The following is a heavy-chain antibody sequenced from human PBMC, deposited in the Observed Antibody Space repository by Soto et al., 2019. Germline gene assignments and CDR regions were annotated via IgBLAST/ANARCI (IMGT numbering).Heavy chain of an antibody. CDR3: ARDRRKGGGPAFDI. Sequence: SETLSLTCTVSGGSISSYYWSWIRQPPGKGLEWIGYIYYSGSTNYNPSLKSRVTISVDTSKNQFSLKLSSVTAADTAVYYCARDRRKGGGPAFDIWGQGTMVTVSS. CDR2: IYYSGST. CDR1: GGSISSYY. J-gene: IGHJ3*02. V-gene: IGHV4-59*01. D-gene: IGHD2-15*01.